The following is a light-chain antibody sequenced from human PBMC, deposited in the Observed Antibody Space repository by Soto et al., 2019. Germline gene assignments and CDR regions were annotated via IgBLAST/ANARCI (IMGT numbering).Light chain of an antibody. CDR3: QQSYNSPPA. J-gene: IGKJ3*01. CDR2: GAS. CDR1: QSITTY. V-gene: IGKV1-39*01. Sequence: IPMTQSPSSLSASVGDSVTITCRSSQSITTYLNWYQQKPGKAPQLLIYGASSLPSGVPARFAGSGSGTNFTLTISSLQPEDFATYYCQQSYNSPPAFGSGTKVEIK.